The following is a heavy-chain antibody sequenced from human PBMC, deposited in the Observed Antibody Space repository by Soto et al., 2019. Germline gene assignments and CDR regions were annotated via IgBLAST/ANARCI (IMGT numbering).Heavy chain of an antibody. J-gene: IGHJ6*02. CDR1: GFTFSSYA. D-gene: IGHD4-17*01. Sequence: PGGSLRLSCAASGFTFSSYAMHWVRQAPGKGLEWVAVISYDGSNKYYADSVKGRFTISRDNSENTLYLQMNSLRAEDTAVYYCARAQGNGELGYYYGMDVWGQGTTVTVSS. CDR2: ISYDGSNK. CDR3: ARAQGNGELGYYYGMDV. V-gene: IGHV3-30-3*01.